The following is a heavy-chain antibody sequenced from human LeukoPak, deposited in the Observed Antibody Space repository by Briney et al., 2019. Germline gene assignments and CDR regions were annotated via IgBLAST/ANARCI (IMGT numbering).Heavy chain of an antibody. CDR2: IYHSGST. J-gene: IGHJ4*02. CDR1: GGSISSSTW. Sequence: PSGTLSLTCAVSGGSISSSTWWSWVRQPPGKGLEWIGEIYHSGSTNYNPSLKSRVTISVDKSKNQFSLKLSSVTAADTAVYYCARVGSGLNLYYFDYWGQGILVTVSS. D-gene: IGHD3-3*01. CDR3: ARVGSGLNLYYFDY. V-gene: IGHV4-4*02.